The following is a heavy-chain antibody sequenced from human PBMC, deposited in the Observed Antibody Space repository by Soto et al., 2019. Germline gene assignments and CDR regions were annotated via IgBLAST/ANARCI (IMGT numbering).Heavy chain of an antibody. J-gene: IGHJ3*02. CDR3: ARDGVDVSRTTVRHGALDI. Sequence: QVQLVQSGAEVKKPGSSVKVSCKASGGSFSTYGISWVRQAPGQGLEWMGGFIPVFTTAKYAQKFQGRVSITADESTYTAYMELSSLRSEDTDVYFCARDGVDVSRTTVRHGALDIWGQGTVVTVSS. D-gene: IGHD4-17*01. V-gene: IGHV1-69*01. CDR2: FIPVFTTA. CDR1: GGSFSTYG.